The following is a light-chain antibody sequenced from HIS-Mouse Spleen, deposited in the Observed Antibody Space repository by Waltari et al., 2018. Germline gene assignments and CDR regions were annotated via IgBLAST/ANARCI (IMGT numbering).Light chain of an antibody. CDR1: ALPKKY. V-gene: IGLV3-10*01. CDR2: EDS. CDR3: NSRDSSGNHVV. J-gene: IGLJ2*01. Sequence: SYELTQPPSVSVSPGQTARITCSGDALPKKYAYWYQQKSGQAPGLVIYEDSKRPPGIPDRFSGSSSGNTASLTITGAQAEDEADYYCNSRDSSGNHVVFGGGTKLTVL.